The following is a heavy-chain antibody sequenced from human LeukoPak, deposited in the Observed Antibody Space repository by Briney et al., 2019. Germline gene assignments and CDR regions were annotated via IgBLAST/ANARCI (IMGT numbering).Heavy chain of an antibody. V-gene: IGHV1-18*01. CDR1: GYTFTTYG. J-gene: IGHJ6*03. D-gene: IGHD3-22*01. Sequence: GASVKVSCKASGYTFTTYGISWVRQAPGQGLEWMGWIDAYNGNTKYAQKLQGRVTMTTDTSTSTAYMELRSLRSDDTAVYYCARDYYYDSSGYYYYYYMDVWGKGTTITVSS. CDR3: ARDYYYDSSGYYYYYYMDV. CDR2: IDAYNGNT.